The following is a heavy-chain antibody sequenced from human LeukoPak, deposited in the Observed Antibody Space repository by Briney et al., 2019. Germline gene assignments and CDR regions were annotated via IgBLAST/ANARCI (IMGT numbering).Heavy chain of an antibody. V-gene: IGHV1-69*05. Sequence: GSSVKVSCKASGGTFSSYAISWVRQAPGQGLEWMGGIIPIFGTANYAQKFQGRVTITTDESRSTAYMELSSLRSEDTAVYYCARDWSPDTAMGLPGAFDIWGQGTMVTVSS. CDR3: ARDWSPDTAMGLPGAFDI. CDR1: GGTFSSYA. D-gene: IGHD5-18*01. CDR2: IIPIFGTA. J-gene: IGHJ3*02.